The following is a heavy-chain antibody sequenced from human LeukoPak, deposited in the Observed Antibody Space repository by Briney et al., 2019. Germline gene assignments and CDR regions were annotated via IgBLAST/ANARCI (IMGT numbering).Heavy chain of an antibody. CDR3: AKDLGSGWYLGSFDY. CDR1: GFTFSSYG. V-gene: IGHV3-30*18. Sequence: PGGSLRLSCAASGFTFSSYGMHWVRQAPGKGLEWVAVISYDGSNKHYADSVKGRFTISRDNSKNTLYLQMNSLRAEDTAVYYCAKDLGSGWYLGSFDYWGQGTLVTVSS. D-gene: IGHD6-19*01. CDR2: ISYDGSNK. J-gene: IGHJ4*02.